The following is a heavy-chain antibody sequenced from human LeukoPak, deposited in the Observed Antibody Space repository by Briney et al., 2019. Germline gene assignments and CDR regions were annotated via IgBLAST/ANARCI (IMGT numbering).Heavy chain of an antibody. J-gene: IGHJ6*03. CDR2: ISYDGSNK. D-gene: IGHD3-10*01. CDR1: GFTFSSYA. CDR3: ARAVWFGESHYYYYMDV. Sequence: GGSLRLSCAASGFTFSSYAMHWVRQAPGKGLEWVAVISYDGSNKYYADSVKGRFTISRDNSKNTLYLQMNSLRAEDTAVYYCARAVWFGESHYYYYMDVWGKGTTVTVSS. V-gene: IGHV3-30*04.